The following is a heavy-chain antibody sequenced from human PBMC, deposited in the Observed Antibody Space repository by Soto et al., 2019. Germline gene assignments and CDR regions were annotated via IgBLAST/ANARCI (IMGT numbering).Heavy chain of an antibody. J-gene: IGHJ2*01. CDR1: GFTFSSYA. D-gene: IGHD4-4*01. CDR3: ARPLWRNDYNWGYFDL. CDR2: ISYDGSNK. V-gene: IGHV3-30-3*01. Sequence: QVQLVESGGGVVQPGRSLRLSCAASGFTFSSYAMHWVRQAPGKGLEWVAVISYDGSNKYYADSVKGRFTISRDNSKNXLYLQMNSMRAEATAVYYCARPLWRNDYNWGYFDLWGRGTLVTVSS.